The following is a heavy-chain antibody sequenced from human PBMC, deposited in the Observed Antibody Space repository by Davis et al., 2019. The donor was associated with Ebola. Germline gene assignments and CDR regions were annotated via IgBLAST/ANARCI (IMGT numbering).Heavy chain of an antibody. D-gene: IGHD2-2*01. Sequence: GGPLRLSCAASGFTFSSYAMSWVRQAPGKGLEWVSAISGSGGSTYYADSVKGRFTISRDNAKNTLYLQMNSLRAEDTAVYYCARGYQLLPYGMDVWGQGTTVTVSS. CDR3: ARGYQLLPYGMDV. CDR1: GFTFSSYA. CDR2: ISGSGGST. J-gene: IGHJ6*02. V-gene: IGHV3-23*01.